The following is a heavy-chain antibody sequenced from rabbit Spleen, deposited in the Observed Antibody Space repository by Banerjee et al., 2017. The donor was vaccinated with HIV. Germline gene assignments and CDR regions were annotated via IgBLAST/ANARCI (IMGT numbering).Heavy chain of an antibody. D-gene: IGHD6-1*01. J-gene: IGHJ4*01. CDR2: IYAGSSDYT. Sequence: QSLEESGGDLVKPGTSLTLTCTASGFSFSSRYWICWVRQAPGKGLEWIACIYAGSSDYTYYATWAKGRFTISKTSSTTVTLQMTSLTAADTATYFCARENGTLGSAIDLWGPGTLVTVS. CDR3: ARENGTLGSAIDL. V-gene: IGHV1S40*01. CDR1: GFSFSSRYW.